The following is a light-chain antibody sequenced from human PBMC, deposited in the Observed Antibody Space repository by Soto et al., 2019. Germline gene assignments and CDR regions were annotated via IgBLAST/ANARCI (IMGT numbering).Light chain of an antibody. CDR2: GAS. CDR3: QQYSSSPIT. CDR1: QSVISTY. Sequence: EIVLTQSPGTLSLSPGERATLSCRASQSVISTYLAWYQQKPGQAPRLLIYGASSRATGIPDRFSGGGSGTDFSLTTSRLDPEDFAVYYCQQYSSSPITFGQGTRLEIK. J-gene: IGKJ5*01. V-gene: IGKV3-20*01.